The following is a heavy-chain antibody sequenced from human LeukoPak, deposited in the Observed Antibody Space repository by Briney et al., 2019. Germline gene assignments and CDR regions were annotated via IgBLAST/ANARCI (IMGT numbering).Heavy chain of an antibody. CDR3: WLEKVVAAYFDS. Sequence: SETLSLTCTVSGGSISSTGSFWGWIRQPPGKGLEWIGCIYSGGITYYNPSLKSRVTISEDTSKNQFSLKMTSMTAADTAIYYCWLEKVVAAYFDSWGQGTLVTVSS. D-gene: IGHD2-15*01. CDR2: IYSGGIT. V-gene: IGHV4-39*07. J-gene: IGHJ4*02. CDR1: GGSISSTGSF.